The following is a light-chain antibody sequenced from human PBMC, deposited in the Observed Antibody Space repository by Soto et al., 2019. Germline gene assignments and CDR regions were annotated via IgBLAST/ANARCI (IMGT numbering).Light chain of an antibody. CDR3: QQANSFPVT. J-gene: IGKJ4*01. CDR1: QSISSW. Sequence: GDRVTITCRASQSISSWLAWYQQKPGKAPKLLIYDASSLESGVPSRFSGSGSGTEFTLTITSLQPDDFATYYCQQANSFPVTFGGGTKVDIK. CDR2: DAS. V-gene: IGKV1-5*01.